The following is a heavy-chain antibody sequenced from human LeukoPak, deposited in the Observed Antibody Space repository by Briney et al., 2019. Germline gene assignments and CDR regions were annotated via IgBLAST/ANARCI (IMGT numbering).Heavy chain of an antibody. D-gene: IGHD5-12*01. CDR3: ATDFRYSGYDSPFDY. CDR2: LDGSSRSL. J-gene: IGHJ4*02. Sequence: PGGSLRLSCAASGFTFRTYSMNWVRPAPRKGLEWVSSLDGSSRSLYYADALKGRFTISRDNPKNSLYLQINSLRAENTAVYYCATDFRYSGYDSPFDYWGQGTLVTVSS. CDR1: GFTFRTYS. V-gene: IGHV3-21*01.